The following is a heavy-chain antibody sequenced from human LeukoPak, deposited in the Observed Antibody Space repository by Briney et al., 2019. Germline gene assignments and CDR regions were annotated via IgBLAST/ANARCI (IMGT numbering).Heavy chain of an antibody. V-gene: IGHV7-4-1*02. CDR1: GYTFTTYS. D-gene: IGHD3-3*01. Sequence: ASVKVSCKASGYTFTTYSMNCVRQAPGQGLEWMGWLDTNTGNPTYAQGFTGRFVFSLDTSVSTAYLQISSLEAEDTAFYYCTRDQRQISFDYWGQGTLVTVSS. J-gene: IGHJ4*02. CDR3: TRDQRQISFDY. CDR2: LDTNTGNP.